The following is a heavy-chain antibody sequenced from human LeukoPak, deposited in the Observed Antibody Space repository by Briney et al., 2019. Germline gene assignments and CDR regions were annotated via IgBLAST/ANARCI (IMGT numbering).Heavy chain of an antibody. D-gene: IGHD3-10*01. V-gene: IGHV3-23*01. CDR3: ARVVHYGSGPAVG. Sequence: GGSLRLSCAASGFTFSSYAMNWVRQAPGKGLEWVSTISGSGGGTYYADSVKGRFSISRDNSKNTLYLQMNSLRAEDTAVYYCARVVHYGSGPAVGWGQGTLVTVSS. CDR1: GFTFSSYA. J-gene: IGHJ4*02. CDR2: ISGSGGGT.